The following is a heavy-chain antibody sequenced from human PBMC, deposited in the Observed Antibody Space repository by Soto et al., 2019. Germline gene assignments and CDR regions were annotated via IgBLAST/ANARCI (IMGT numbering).Heavy chain of an antibody. J-gene: IGHJ6*03. CDR1: GFSLSTSGVG. CDR2: IYWDDDK. CDR3: AHFNSWYNNYYIDV. D-gene: IGHD6-13*01. V-gene: IGHV2-5*02. Sequence: QITLKESGATLVKPTQTLTLTCTFSGFSLSTSGVGVGWIRQPPGKALEWLALIYWDDDKRYRPSLKSRLTITKDTSKTHVVLTMSNMDPVDTATYYCAHFNSWYNNYYIDVWGKGATVTVSS.